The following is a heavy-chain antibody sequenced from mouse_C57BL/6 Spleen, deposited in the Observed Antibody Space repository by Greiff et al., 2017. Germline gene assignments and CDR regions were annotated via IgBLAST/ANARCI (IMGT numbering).Heavy chain of an antibody. CDR1: GYSFTSYY. D-gene: IGHD3-1*01. Sequence: QVQLQQSGPELVKPGASVKISCKASGYSFTSYYIHWVKQRPGQGLEWIGWIYPGSGNTKYNEKFKGKATLTADTSSSTAYMQLSSLTSEDFAVYYCARGGYDYYAMDYWGQGTSVTVSS. CDR2: IYPGSGNT. CDR3: ARGGYDYYAMDY. V-gene: IGHV1-66*01. J-gene: IGHJ4*01.